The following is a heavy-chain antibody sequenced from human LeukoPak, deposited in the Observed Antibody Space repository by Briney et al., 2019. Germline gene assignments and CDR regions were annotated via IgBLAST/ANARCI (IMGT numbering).Heavy chain of an antibody. CDR1: GFTFSSYG. D-gene: IGHD3-9*01. Sequence: GGSLRLSCAASGFTFSSYGMHWVRQAPGKGLEWGAVISYDGSNKYYADSVKGRFTISRDNSKNTLYLQMNNLRAEDTAVYYCAKDLYLTGYSFDYWGQGTLVTVSS. CDR2: ISYDGSNK. CDR3: AKDLYLTGYSFDY. J-gene: IGHJ4*02. V-gene: IGHV3-30*18.